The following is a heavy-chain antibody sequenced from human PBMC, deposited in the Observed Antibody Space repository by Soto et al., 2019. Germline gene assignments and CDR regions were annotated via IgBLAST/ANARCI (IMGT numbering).Heavy chain of an antibody. CDR1: GGSISSSSYY. CDR2: IYYSGST. CDR3: ASPKIAFYNWFDP. D-gene: IGHD3-3*02. Sequence: QLQLQESGPGLVKPSETLSLTCTVSGGSISSSSYYWGWIRQPPGKGLEWIASIYYSGSTYSNPSLKSRVTISVDTSKNQFSLKLSSVTAADTAVYYCASPKIAFYNWFDPWGQGTLVTVSS. J-gene: IGHJ5*02. V-gene: IGHV4-39*01.